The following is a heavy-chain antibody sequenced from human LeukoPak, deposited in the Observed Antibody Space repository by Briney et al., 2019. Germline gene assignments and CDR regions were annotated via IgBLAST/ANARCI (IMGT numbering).Heavy chain of an antibody. J-gene: IGHJ4*02. Sequence: SETLSLTCAVSGYSISSGYYCGWIRQPPGKGLEWIGSTYHSGSTYYNPSLQSRVTLSVDTSKNHFSLRLTSVTAADTAVYYCARHSNNYSLRPFDDWGKGILVTASS. CDR2: TYHSGST. CDR3: ARHSNNYSLRPFDD. CDR1: GYSISSGYY. D-gene: IGHD4-11*01. V-gene: IGHV4-38-2*01.